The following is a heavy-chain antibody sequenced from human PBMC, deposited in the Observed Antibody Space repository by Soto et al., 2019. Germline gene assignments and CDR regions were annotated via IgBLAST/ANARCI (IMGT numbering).Heavy chain of an antibody. CDR3: AHRRVQLEVGDAFDI. CDR1: GFSLSTSGVG. CDR2: IYWDDDK. J-gene: IGHJ3*02. V-gene: IGHV2-5*02. D-gene: IGHD1-1*01. Sequence: QLTLKESGPTLVKPTQTLTLTCTFSGFSLSTSGVGVGWIRQPPGKALEWLALIYWDDDKRYSPSLKSRLTITKDTSKNQVVLTMTNMDPVDTATYYCAHRRVQLEVGDAFDIWGQGTMVTVSS.